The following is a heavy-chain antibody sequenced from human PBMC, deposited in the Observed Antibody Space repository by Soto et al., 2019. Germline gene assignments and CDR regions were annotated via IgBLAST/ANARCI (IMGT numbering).Heavy chain of an antibody. Sequence: PGGSLRLSCAASRFTFSSFGMHWVRQAPGKGLEWVALISFEGSIKYYADSVKGRFTISRDNSKNTLYLQMNTLRAEDTAVYYCANQYDAKSYYYYGMDVWGQGTTVTVSS. V-gene: IGHV3-30*18. CDR3: ANQYDAKSYYYYGMDV. D-gene: IGHD2-8*01. CDR1: RFTFSSFG. CDR2: ISFEGSIK. J-gene: IGHJ6*02.